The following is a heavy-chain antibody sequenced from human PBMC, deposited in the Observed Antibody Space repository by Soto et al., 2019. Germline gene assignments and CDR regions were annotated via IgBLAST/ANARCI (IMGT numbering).Heavy chain of an antibody. CDR3: ARVSSSRYYYYGMDV. V-gene: IGHV3-21*01. D-gene: IGHD6-6*01. Sequence: GGSLRLSCAASGFTFSSYNMNWVRQAPGKGLEWVSSISGIGTYIYHADSVKGRFTISRDNAKNSLFLQMNSLRAEDTAVYYCARVSSSRYYYYGMDVRGQGTTVTVSS. J-gene: IGHJ6*02. CDR1: GFTFSSYN. CDR2: ISGIGTYI.